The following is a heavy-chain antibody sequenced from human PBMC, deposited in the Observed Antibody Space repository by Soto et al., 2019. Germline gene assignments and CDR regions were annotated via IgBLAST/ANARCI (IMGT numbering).Heavy chain of an antibody. D-gene: IGHD3-16*01. CDR3: ARWGPDKVLDY. CDR2: IWYDGSNK. CDR1: GFTFSSHG. J-gene: IGHJ4*02. V-gene: IGHV3-33*01. Sequence: QVQLVESGGGVVQPGRSLRVSCAASGFTFSSHGMHWVRQAPGKGVEWVAVIWYDGSNKYYGESVKGRFIISRDNSKNKVDLQMNSLRAEDTAIYYCARWGPDKVLDYWGQGTLVTVSS.